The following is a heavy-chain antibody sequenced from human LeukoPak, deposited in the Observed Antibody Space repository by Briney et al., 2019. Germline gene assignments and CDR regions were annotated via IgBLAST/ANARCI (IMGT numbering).Heavy chain of an antibody. V-gene: IGHV7-4-1*02. CDR1: GYSFTTYA. CDR2: INTNTGNP. Sequence: ASVKVSCKASGYSFTTYAMNWLRQAPGQGPEWMGWINTNTGNPTYAQGFTGRFVFSLDTSVSAAYLQINSLKTKDTAVYYCASESQGWFDPWGQGTLVTVSS. CDR3: ASESQGWFDP. J-gene: IGHJ5*02.